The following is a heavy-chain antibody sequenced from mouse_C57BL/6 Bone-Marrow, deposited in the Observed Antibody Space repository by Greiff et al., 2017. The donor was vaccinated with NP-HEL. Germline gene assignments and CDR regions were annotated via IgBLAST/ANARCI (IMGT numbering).Heavy chain of an antibody. CDR3: ARRYYGSSYHWYFDV. Sequence: VQLQQPGAELVKPGASVKMSCKASGYTFTSYWITWVTQRPGQGLEWIGDIYPGSGSTNYNEKFKSKATLTVDTSSSTAYMQLSSLTSEDSAVYYCARRYYGSSYHWYFDVWGTGTTVTVSS. CDR1: GYTFTSYW. J-gene: IGHJ1*03. D-gene: IGHD1-1*01. V-gene: IGHV1-55*01. CDR2: IYPGSGST.